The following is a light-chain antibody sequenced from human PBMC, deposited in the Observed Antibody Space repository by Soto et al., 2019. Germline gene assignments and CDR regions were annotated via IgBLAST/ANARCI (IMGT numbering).Light chain of an antibody. CDR3: QQYSTSPRVT. V-gene: IGKV3-20*01. J-gene: IGKJ5*01. CDR2: GAS. Sequence: EIVLTQSPGTLSLSPGERATLSCRASQSVRSHLAWYQQKPGQPPRLLIYGASTRATGIPARFSGSGFGTEFTLTISRLEPEDFAVYYCQQYSTSPRVTFGQGTRLEI. CDR1: QSVRSH.